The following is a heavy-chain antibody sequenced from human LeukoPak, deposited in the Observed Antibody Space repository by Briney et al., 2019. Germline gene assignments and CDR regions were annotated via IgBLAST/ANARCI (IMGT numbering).Heavy chain of an antibody. D-gene: IGHD6-19*01. CDR2: ISYDGSNK. CDR1: GFTFSSYA. CDR3: ARSVEGYSSGWYLGMYNWFDP. Sequence: PGGSLRLSCAASGFTFSSYAMHWLRQAPGKGLEWVAVISYDGSNKYYADSVKGRFTISRDNSKNTLYLQMNSLRAEDTAVYYCARSVEGYSSGWYLGMYNWFDPWGQGTLVTVSS. J-gene: IGHJ5*02. V-gene: IGHV3-30*01.